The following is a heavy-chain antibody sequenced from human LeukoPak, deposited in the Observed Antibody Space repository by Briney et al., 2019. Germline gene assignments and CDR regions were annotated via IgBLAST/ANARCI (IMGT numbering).Heavy chain of an antibody. CDR2: IKQDGSEK. D-gene: IGHD3-22*01. CDR1: GFTVTYNY. J-gene: IGHJ3*02. Sequence: GGSLRLSCAASGFTVTYNYMSWVRQAPGKGLEWVANIKQDGSEKYYVDSVKGRFTISRDNAKNSLYLQMNSLRAEDTAVYYCARDRFYYDSSEFDIWGQGTMVTVSS. V-gene: IGHV3-7*01. CDR3: ARDRFYYDSSEFDI.